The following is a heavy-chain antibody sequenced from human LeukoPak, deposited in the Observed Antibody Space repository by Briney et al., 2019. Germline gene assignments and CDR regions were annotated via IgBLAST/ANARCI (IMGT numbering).Heavy chain of an antibody. V-gene: IGHV4-59*01. CDR2: IHHSGKT. CDR1: GGSISTYY. CDR3: ASGRWLQLISY. J-gene: IGHJ1*01. Sequence: PSETLSLTCTASGGSISTYYWSWIRQPQGKGLEWIGYIHHSGKTEYNPAPKGRGTISLDTSQNQSSLKLSSVTDADTAVYYCASGRWLQLISYWGQDTLVTAPS. D-gene: IGHD5-24*01.